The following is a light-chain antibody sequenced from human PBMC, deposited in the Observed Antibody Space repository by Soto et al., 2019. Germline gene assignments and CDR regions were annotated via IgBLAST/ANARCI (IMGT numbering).Light chain of an antibody. V-gene: IGKV3-20*01. CDR1: QSVGRNY. Sequence: EIVLTQSPGTLSLSPGESATLSCRASQSVGRNYLAWFQHKPDQAPRLLIYDASNRATVVPDRFSGSGSGTDFTLSVTRLEPGDFAVYYCHQYAVSPLTFGGGTTVEIK. J-gene: IGKJ4*01. CDR2: DAS. CDR3: HQYAVSPLT.